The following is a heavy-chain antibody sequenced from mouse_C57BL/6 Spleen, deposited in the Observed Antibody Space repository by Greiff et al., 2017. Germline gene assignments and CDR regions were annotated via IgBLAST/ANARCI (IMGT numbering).Heavy chain of an antibody. V-gene: IGHV5-16*01. CDR1: GFTFSDYY. CDR2: INSDGSST. Sequence: EVKLVESEGGLVQPGSSMKLSCTASGFTFSDYYMAWVRQVPEKGLEWVANINSDGSSTYYLDSLKSRFIISRDNAKNILYLQMSSLKSEDTATYYCARDGLFCDYWGQGTTLTVSS. J-gene: IGHJ2*01. CDR3: ARDGLFCDY.